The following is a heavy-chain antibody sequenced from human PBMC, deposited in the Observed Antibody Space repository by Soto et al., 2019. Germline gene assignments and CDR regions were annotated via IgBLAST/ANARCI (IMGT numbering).Heavy chain of an antibody. V-gene: IGHV3-30-3*01. Sequence: GGSLRLSCAASGFTFSSYAMHWVRQAPGKGLEWVAVISYDGSNKYYADSVKGRFTISRDNSKNTLYLQMNSLRAEDTAVYYCARDEGSSWSQHWFDPWGQGTLVTVSS. CDR2: ISYDGSNK. D-gene: IGHD6-13*01. J-gene: IGHJ5*02. CDR3: ARDEGSSWSQHWFDP. CDR1: GFTFSSYA.